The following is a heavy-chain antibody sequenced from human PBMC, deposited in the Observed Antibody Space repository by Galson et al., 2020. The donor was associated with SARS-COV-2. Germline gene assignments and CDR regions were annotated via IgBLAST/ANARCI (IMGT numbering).Heavy chain of an antibody. CDR2: IKSKTDGGTT. J-gene: IGHJ4*02. CDR1: GFTFSNAW. D-gene: IGHD2-2*01. CDR3: TTDRWGYCSSTSCYYFDY. Sequence: GESLKISCAASGFTFSNAWMSWVRQAPGKGLEWVGRIKSKTDGGTTDYAAPVKGRFTISRDDSKNTLYLQMNSLKTEDTAVYYCTTDRWGYCSSTSCYYFDYWGQGTLVTVSS. V-gene: IGHV3-15*01.